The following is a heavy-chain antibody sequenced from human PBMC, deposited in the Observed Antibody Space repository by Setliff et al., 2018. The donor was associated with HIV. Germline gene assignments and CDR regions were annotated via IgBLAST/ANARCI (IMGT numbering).Heavy chain of an antibody. D-gene: IGHD3-3*01. V-gene: IGHV4-39*01. J-gene: IGHJ3*02. Sequence: TLSLTCTVSGDSLNSGPYSWGWIRQPPGKGLESIGSISYGGNTYYNPSLKSRVLISGDTSKNQFALKLSSVTAADTAVYYCARHSDFWSEDGFDIWGQGTMVTVSS. CDR3: ARHSDFWSEDGFDI. CDR1: GDSLNSGPYS. CDR2: ISYGGNT.